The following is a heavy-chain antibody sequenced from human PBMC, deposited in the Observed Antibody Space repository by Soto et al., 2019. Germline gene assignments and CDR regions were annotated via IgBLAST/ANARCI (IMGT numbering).Heavy chain of an antibody. V-gene: IGHV3-48*01. CDR3: AKKLRFLEWLFSTY. CDR2: IGSSSTI. Sequence: GGSLRLSCAASGFTFSSYSMNWVRQAPGKGLEWVSYIGSSSTIYYADSVKGRFTISRDNSKNTLYLQMNSLRAEDTAVYYCAKKLRFLEWLFSTYWGQGTLVTVSS. D-gene: IGHD3-3*01. CDR1: GFTFSSYS. J-gene: IGHJ4*02.